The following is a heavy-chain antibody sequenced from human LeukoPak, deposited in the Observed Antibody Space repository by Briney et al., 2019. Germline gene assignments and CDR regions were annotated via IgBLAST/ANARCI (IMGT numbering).Heavy chain of an antibody. CDR3: ARLPEWFGELSPARGMDV. J-gene: IGHJ6*04. Sequence: GGSLRLSCAAPGFTFSSSWMSWVRQAPGKGLEWVANIKQDGSEKYYVDSVKGRFTISRDNAKNSLYLQMNSLRAEDTAVYYCARLPEWFGELSPARGMDVWGKGTTVTVSS. CDR1: GFTFSSSW. CDR2: IKQDGSEK. V-gene: IGHV3-7*03. D-gene: IGHD3-10*01.